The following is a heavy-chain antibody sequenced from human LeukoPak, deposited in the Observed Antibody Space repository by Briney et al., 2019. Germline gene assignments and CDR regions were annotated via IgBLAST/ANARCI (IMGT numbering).Heavy chain of an antibody. CDR1: GGSISSYY. J-gene: IGHJ5*02. D-gene: IGHD3-10*01. CDR2: IYYSGST. Sequence: SETLSLTCTVSGGSISSYYWSWIRQPPGKGLEWDGYIYYSGSTNYNPSLKSRVTISVDTSKNQFSLKLSSVTAADTAVYYCARDSRSGVDWFDPWGQGTLVTVSS. CDR3: ARDSRSGVDWFDP. V-gene: IGHV4-59*01.